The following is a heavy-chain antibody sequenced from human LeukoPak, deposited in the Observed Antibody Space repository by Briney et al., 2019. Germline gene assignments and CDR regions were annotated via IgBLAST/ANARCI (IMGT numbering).Heavy chain of an antibody. V-gene: IGHV1-18*01. CDR3: ARDAPSKYSSSSSSDY. J-gene: IGHJ4*02. CDR1: GYTFTSYG. D-gene: IGHD6-6*01. CDR2: ISAYNGNT. Sequence: ASVKASCKASGYTFTSYGISWVRQAPGQGLEWMGWISAYNGNTNYAQKLQGRVTMTTDTSTSTAYMELRSLRSDDTAVYYCARDAPSKYSSSSSSDYWGQGTLVTVSS.